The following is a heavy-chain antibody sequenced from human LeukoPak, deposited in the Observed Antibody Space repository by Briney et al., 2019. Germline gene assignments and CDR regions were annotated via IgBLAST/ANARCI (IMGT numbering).Heavy chain of an antibody. D-gene: IGHD3-3*01. CDR1: GFTFSSYA. Sequence: GGSLRLSCAASGFTFSSYAMSWVRQAPGKGLEWVSAISGSGGSTYYGDSVKGRFTISRDNSKNTLYLQMNSLRAEDTAVYYCARDGAGYDFWSGYYSTDAFDIWGQGTMVTVSS. V-gene: IGHV3-23*01. CDR3: ARDGAGYDFWSGYYSTDAFDI. CDR2: ISGSGGST. J-gene: IGHJ3*02.